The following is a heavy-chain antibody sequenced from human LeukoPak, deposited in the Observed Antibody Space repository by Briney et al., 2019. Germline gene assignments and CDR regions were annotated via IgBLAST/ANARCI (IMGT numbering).Heavy chain of an antibody. V-gene: IGHV3-48*03. CDR2: ISSSGSTI. D-gene: IGHD6-19*01. CDR3: ARGYSSGWYFGY. Sequence: GGSLRLSCAASGFTFSSYEVNWVRQAPGKGLEWVSYISSSGSTIYYADSVKGRSTISRDNAKNSLYLQMNSLRAEDTAVYYCARGYSSGWYFGYWGQGTLVTVSS. CDR1: GFTFSSYE. J-gene: IGHJ4*02.